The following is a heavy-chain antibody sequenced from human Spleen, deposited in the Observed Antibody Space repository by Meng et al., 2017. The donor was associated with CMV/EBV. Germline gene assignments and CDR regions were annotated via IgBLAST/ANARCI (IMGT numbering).Heavy chain of an antibody. J-gene: IGHJ2*01. D-gene: IGHD1-1*01. CDR1: GYTFISYG. CDR2: ISAYSGNT. Sequence: ASVKVSCKASGYTFISYGITWVRQAPGQGLEWMGWISAYSGNTNYAHKLQDRVTMTTDTSTSTAYMELNRLRSDDTAVYYCARPLKLDMGGWYFDLWGRGTLVTVSS. V-gene: IGHV1-18*01. CDR3: ARPLKLDMGGWYFDL.